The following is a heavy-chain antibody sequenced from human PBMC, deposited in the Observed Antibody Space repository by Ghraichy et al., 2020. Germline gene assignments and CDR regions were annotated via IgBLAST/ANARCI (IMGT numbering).Heavy chain of an antibody. J-gene: IGHJ4*02. V-gene: IGHV3-11*01. CDR1: GFTFSDYY. Sequence: GESLNISCAASGFTFSDYYMSWIRQAPGKGLEWVSYISSSGSTIYYADSVKGRFTISRDNAKNSLYLQMNSLRAEDTAVYYCARDSSGWYTDDYWGQGTLVTVSS. D-gene: IGHD6-19*01. CDR3: ARDSSGWYTDDY. CDR2: ISSSGSTI.